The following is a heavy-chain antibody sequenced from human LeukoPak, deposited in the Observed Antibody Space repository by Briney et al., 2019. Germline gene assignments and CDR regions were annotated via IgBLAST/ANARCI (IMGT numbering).Heavy chain of an antibody. CDR1: GFTVRSNY. V-gene: IGHV3-66*02. J-gene: IGHJ4*02. CDR2: IDSGGST. CDR3: ARGSHSGYYDFWSGYYAFDY. Sequence: PGGSLRLSCAASGFTVRSNYMSWVRQARGRGLEWVSAIDSGGSTYYDDSVKGRFTISRDNSKNTLYLQMNSLRAEDTAVYYCARGSHSGYYDFWSGYYAFDYWGQGTLVTVSS. D-gene: IGHD3-3*01.